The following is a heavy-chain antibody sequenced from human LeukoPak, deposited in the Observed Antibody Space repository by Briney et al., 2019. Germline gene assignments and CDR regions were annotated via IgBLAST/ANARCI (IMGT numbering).Heavy chain of an antibody. Sequence: ASVKVSCKASGYTFTGYYMHWVRQAPGQGLEWMGWINPNSGGTNYAQKFQGRVTMTRDTSISTAYMELSRLRSGDTAVYYCARVNDILTGYSVGFDYWGQGTLVTVSS. CDR3: ARVNDILTGYSVGFDY. CDR2: INPNSGGT. CDR1: GYTFTGYY. J-gene: IGHJ4*02. D-gene: IGHD3-9*01. V-gene: IGHV1-2*02.